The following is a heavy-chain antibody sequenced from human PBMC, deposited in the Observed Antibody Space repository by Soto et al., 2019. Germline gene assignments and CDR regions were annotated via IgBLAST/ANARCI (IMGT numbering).Heavy chain of an antibody. CDR1: GGSISSYY. CDR3: ARVPMVRGVIRYSSYGMDV. Sequence: SETLSLTCTVSGGSISSYYWSWIRQPPGKGLEWIGYIYYSGSTNYNPSLKSRVTISVDTSKNQFSLKLSSVTAADTAVYYCARVPMVRGVIRYSSYGMDVWGQAITVTVSS. V-gene: IGHV4-59*01. D-gene: IGHD3-10*01. CDR2: IYYSGST. J-gene: IGHJ6*02.